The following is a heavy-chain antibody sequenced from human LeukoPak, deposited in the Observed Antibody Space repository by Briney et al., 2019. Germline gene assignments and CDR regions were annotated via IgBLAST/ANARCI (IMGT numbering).Heavy chain of an antibody. V-gene: IGHV3-33*06. CDR2: IWYDGSNK. Sequence: GGSLRLSCAVSGSTFSSYGMHWVRQAPGKGLEWVAVIWYDGSNKYYADSVKGRFTISRDNSKNTLYLQMNSLRAEDTAVYYCAKGQGYYDSSSPNSFDYWGQGTLVTVSS. D-gene: IGHD3-22*01. CDR3: AKGQGYYDSSSPNSFDY. J-gene: IGHJ4*02. CDR1: GSTFSSYG.